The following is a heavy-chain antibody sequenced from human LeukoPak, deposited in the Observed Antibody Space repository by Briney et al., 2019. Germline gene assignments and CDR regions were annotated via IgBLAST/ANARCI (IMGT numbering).Heavy chain of an antibody. Sequence: ASVKVSCKASGYTFTSYDINWVRQATGQGLEWMGWMNPNSGNTGYAQKFQGRVTMTRNTSITTAYMELSSLRSEDTAVYYCARGDLRYCRSSSCYQVDPWGQGTLVTVSS. D-gene: IGHD2-2*01. CDR2: MNPNSGNT. CDR3: ARGDLRYCRSSSCYQVDP. CDR1: GYTFTSYD. V-gene: IGHV1-8*01. J-gene: IGHJ5*02.